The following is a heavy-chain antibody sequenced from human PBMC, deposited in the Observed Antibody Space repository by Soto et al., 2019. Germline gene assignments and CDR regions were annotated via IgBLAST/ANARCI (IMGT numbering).Heavy chain of an antibody. CDR3: ARYPEDILVVVAATPDWFDP. Sequence: ASVKVSCKASGYTFTSYGISWVRQAPGQGLEWMGWISAYNGNTNYAQKLQGRVTMTTDTSTSTAYMELRSLRSDDTAVYYCARYPEDILVVVAATPDWFDPWGQGTQVTVSS. CDR1: GYTFTSYG. V-gene: IGHV1-18*01. J-gene: IGHJ5*02. D-gene: IGHD2-15*01. CDR2: ISAYNGNT.